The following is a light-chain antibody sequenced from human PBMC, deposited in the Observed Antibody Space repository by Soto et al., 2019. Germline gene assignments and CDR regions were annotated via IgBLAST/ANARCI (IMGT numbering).Light chain of an antibody. Sequence: EIVLTQSPGSLSLSPGERATLSCRSSHSVSARYLAWYQQKPGQAQRLLIYGASSRATGIPDRFSGGGSVTDFTLTISILEPEDFALYYCRQYGRPLASAIGGGTKVDIK. J-gene: IGKJ4*01. CDR3: RQYGRPLASA. CDR2: GAS. CDR1: HSVSARY. V-gene: IGKV3-20*01.